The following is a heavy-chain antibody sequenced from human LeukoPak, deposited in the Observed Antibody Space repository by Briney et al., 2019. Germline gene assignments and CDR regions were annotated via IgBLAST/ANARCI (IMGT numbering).Heavy chain of an antibody. J-gene: IGHJ3*02. CDR2: IYYSGST. Sequence: SETLSLTCTVSGGSISSSSYYWGWIRQPPGKGLEWIGSIYYSGSTYYNPFLQSRVTISLDTPKNQFSLKVSSVTAADTAVYYCARDDESDDHADFHIWGQGTMVTVSS. D-gene: IGHD1-1*01. CDR1: GGSISSSSYY. CDR3: ARDDESDDHADFHI. V-gene: IGHV4-39*07.